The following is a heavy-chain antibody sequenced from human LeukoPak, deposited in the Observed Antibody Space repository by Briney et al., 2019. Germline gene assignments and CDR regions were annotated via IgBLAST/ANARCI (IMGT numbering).Heavy chain of an antibody. V-gene: IGHV3-30-3*01. CDR3: AKDRYCSGGSCYAIDY. Sequence: GGSLRLSFAASGFTFSSYAMHWVRQAPGKGLEWVAVISYDGSNKYYADSVKGRFTISRDNSKNTLYLQMNSLRAEDTAVYYCAKDRYCSGGSCYAIDYWGQGTLVTVSS. D-gene: IGHD2-15*01. CDR1: GFTFSSYA. CDR2: ISYDGSNK. J-gene: IGHJ4*02.